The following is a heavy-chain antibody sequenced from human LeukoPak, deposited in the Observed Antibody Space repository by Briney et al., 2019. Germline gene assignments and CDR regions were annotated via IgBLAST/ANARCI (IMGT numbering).Heavy chain of an antibody. D-gene: IGHD3-3*01. J-gene: IGHJ4*02. CDR2: IYFSGST. V-gene: IGHV4-39*07. Sequence: SETLSLTCTVSGGSIRTASYYWGWIRQSPGREPEWIGTIYFSGSTYYNPSLESRVTISVDTSNNQFSLKLNSVTAADTAVYYCARGGTFWDSWGQGTLVTVSS. CDR1: GGSIRTASYY. CDR3: ARGGTFWDS.